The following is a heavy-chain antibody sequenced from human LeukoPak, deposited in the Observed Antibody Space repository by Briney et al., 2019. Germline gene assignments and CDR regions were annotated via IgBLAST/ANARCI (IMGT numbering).Heavy chain of an antibody. D-gene: IGHD5-12*01. CDR3: ARVRGYGPFYYYYYYMDV. CDR2: ISYDGSNK. J-gene: IGHJ6*03. V-gene: IGHV3-30*04. Sequence: GGSLRLSCAASGFTFSSYAMHWVRQAPGKGLEWVAVISYDGSNKYYADSVKGRFTISRDNSKNTLYLQMNSLRAEDTAVYYCARVRGYGPFYYYYYYMDVWGKGTTVTVSS. CDR1: GFTFSSYA.